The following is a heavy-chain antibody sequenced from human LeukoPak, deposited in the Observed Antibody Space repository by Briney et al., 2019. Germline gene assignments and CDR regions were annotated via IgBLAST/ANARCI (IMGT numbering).Heavy chain of an antibody. CDR2: IYPGDSAT. V-gene: IGHV5-51*01. CDR1: GYSFSIYW. D-gene: IGHD6-13*01. J-gene: IGHJ4*02. Sequence: GESLKISCKGSGYSFSIYWIGWVRQMPGKGLEWMGIIYPGDSATTYSPSFQGQVTFSADKSISTAYLLWSSLKASDTAMYYCARRIAAAGAFDYWGQGTLVTVSS. CDR3: ARRIAAAGAFDY.